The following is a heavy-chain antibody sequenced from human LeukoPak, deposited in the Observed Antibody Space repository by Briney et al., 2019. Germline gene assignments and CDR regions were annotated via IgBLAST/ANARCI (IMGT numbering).Heavy chain of an antibody. CDR2: INSDGINT. D-gene: IGHD3-10*01. V-gene: IGHV3-74*01. CDR3: ARGGLVRGTLNSLIGFDI. Sequence: QSGGSLRLSCAAPGFTFSNYWMHWVRQAPGKGLVWVSRINSDGINTSYADSVKGRFTISRDNAKNTLNLQMNSLRAEDTAVYYCARGGLVRGTLNSLIGFDIWDQGIMVTVSS. J-gene: IGHJ3*02. CDR1: GFTFSNYW.